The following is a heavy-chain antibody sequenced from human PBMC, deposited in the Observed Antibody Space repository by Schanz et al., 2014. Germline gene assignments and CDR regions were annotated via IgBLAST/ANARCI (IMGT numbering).Heavy chain of an antibody. V-gene: IGHV3-49*04. CDR2: IRSKDYGGTP. CDR3: TRDSRTWNNWFDS. CDR1: GFTFTDHA. D-gene: IGHD1-1*01. J-gene: IGHJ5*01. Sequence: EEQLVESGGGLVQPGRSLTLSCTTSGFTFTDHALSWVRQAPGQGLQWVGFIRSKDYGGTPEYVAPVKGRFTISRDDSRGIAYLHMTSLKTEDTGVYYCTRDSRTWNNWFDSWGQGTLVIVSS.